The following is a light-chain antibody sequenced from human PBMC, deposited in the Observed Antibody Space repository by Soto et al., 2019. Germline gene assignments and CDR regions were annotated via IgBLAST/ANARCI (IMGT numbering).Light chain of an antibody. V-gene: IGLV2-14*01. CDR2: EVS. CDR3: SSYTRSRTLYV. J-gene: IGLJ1*01. CDR1: ASDVGDYNY. Sequence: QSVLTQPASVSGSPGQSITISCTGTASDVGDYNYVSWYQQLPGKAPRLIIYEVSNRPSGVSNRFSGSKSGHTASLTISGIQAEEEADYYCSSYTRSRTLYVFGTGTKVTV.